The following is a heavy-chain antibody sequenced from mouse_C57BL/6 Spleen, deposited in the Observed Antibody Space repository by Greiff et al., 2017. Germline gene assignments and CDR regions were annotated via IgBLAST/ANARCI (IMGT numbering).Heavy chain of an antibody. CDR1: GYTFTEYT. V-gene: IGHV1-62-2*01. CDR3: ARHERFYYYGSSSYYFDY. D-gene: IGHD1-1*01. Sequence: QVQLQQSGAELVKPGASVKLSCKASGYTFTEYTIHWVKQRSGQGLEWIGWFYPGSGSIKYNEKFKDKATLTADKSSSTVYMDLSRLTSEDSAVYFWARHERFYYYGSSSYYFDYWGKGTTLTVSS. J-gene: IGHJ2*01. CDR2: FYPGSGSI.